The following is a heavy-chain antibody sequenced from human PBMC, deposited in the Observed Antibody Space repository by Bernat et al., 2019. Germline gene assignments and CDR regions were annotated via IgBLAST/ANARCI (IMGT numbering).Heavy chain of an antibody. CDR2: ISYDGSNK. J-gene: IGHJ3*02. V-gene: IGHV3-30*18. D-gene: IGHD3-3*01. Sequence: QVQLVESGGGVVQPGRSLRLSCAASGFTFSSYGMHWVRQAPGKGLEWVAVISYDGSNKYYADSVKGRFTISRDNSKNTLYLQMNSLRAEDTAMYYCAKQYYDSNDAFDIWGQGTMVTVSS. CDR3: AKQYYDSNDAFDI. CDR1: GFTFSSYG.